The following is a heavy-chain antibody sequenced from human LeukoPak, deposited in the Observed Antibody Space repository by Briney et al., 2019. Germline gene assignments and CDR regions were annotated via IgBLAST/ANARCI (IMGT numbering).Heavy chain of an antibody. D-gene: IGHD3-9*01. J-gene: IGHJ4*02. V-gene: IGHV4-31*03. CDR1: GGSITSGGYY. Sequence: SETLSLTCSASGGSITSGGYYWTWIRQNPEKGLEWIGYVYQTGRIRYNPSLESRVSMSMDTSKNQFSLNLNSVTAADTAVYYCARGLGDSFGFDYWGRGTLVTVSS. CDR3: ARGLGDSFGFDY. CDR2: VYQTGRI.